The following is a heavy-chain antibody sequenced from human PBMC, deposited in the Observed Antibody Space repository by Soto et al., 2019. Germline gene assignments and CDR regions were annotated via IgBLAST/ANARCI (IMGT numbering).Heavy chain of an antibody. Sequence: QVQLVQSGAEVKKPGASVKVSCKASGYTFTSYGISWVRQAPGQGLEWMGWISAYNGNTNYAQKLQGRVTMTTDTSTSTAYMELRSLRSDDTAVYYCARVRYDYVWGSYRPYYFDYWGQGTLVTVSS. CDR1: GYTFTSYG. J-gene: IGHJ4*02. CDR3: ARVRYDYVWGSYRPYYFDY. D-gene: IGHD3-16*02. V-gene: IGHV1-18*01. CDR2: ISAYNGNT.